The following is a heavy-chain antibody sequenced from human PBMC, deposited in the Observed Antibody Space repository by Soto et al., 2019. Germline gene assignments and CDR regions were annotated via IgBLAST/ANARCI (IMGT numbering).Heavy chain of an antibody. D-gene: IGHD3-16*02. CDR1: GGSFSGYY. J-gene: IGHJ6*02. CDR3: ARASPNYDYVWGSYPYGMDV. CDR2: INHSGST. Sequence: QVQLQQWGAGLLKPSETLSLTCAVYGGSFSGYYWSWIRQPPGKGLEWIGEINHSGSTNYNPSLKSRVTISVDTSKNQFSLKLSSVTAADTAVYYCARASPNYDYVWGSYPYGMDVWGQGTTVTVSS. V-gene: IGHV4-34*01.